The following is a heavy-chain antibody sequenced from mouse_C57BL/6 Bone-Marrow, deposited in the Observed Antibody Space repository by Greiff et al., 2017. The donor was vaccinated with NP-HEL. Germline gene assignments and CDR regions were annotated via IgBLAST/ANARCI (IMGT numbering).Heavy chain of an antibody. J-gene: IGHJ2*01. Sequence: QVQLQQSGAELVRPGTSVKVSCKASGYAFTNYLIEWVKQRPGQGLEWIGVINPGSGGTNYNEKFKGKATLTADKSSSTAYMQLSSLTSEDSAVYFCVRWKNYWGQGTTLTVSS. CDR3: VRWKNY. CDR2: INPGSGGT. CDR1: GYAFTNYL. V-gene: IGHV1-54*01.